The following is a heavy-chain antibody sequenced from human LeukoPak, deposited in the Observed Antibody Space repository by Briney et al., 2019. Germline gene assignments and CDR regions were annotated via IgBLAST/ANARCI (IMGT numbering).Heavy chain of an antibody. J-gene: IGHJ3*02. CDR1: GGSISSSSYY. V-gene: IGHV4-39*07. D-gene: IGHD3-10*01. CDR3: ARYLRITMVRGVKITGPDAFDI. Sequence: SETLSLTCTVSGGSISSSSYYWGWIRQPPGKGLEWIGSIYYSGSTYYNPSLKSRVTISVDTSKNQFSLKLSSVTAADTAVYYCARYLRITMVRGVKITGPDAFDIWGQGTMVTVSS. CDR2: IYYSGST.